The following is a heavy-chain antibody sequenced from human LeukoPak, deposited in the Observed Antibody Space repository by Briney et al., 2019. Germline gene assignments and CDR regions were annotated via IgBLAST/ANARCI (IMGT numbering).Heavy chain of an antibody. CDR3: ARGKSDACDL. CDR1: GFASSSHG. Sequence: GRSLRLSCAASGFASSSHGTHWVRQAPGKGLEWVAVIWYDGSNKYYEDSVKGRFTISRDNSKNTLYLQVNSLTAEDTAVYYCARGKSDACDLWGDGTMVTVSS. CDR2: IWYDGSNK. V-gene: IGHV3-33*01. J-gene: IGHJ3*01.